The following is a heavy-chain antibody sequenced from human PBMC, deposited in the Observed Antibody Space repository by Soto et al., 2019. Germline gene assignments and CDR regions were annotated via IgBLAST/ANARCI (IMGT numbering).Heavy chain of an antibody. Sequence: SETLSLTCSVSGVSISSFHWSWIRQPPGKGLEWIGYIYYSGSTNYNPSLKSRVTISVGTSNNQFSLKLSSVTAADTAVYYCARVRAPVGASTRGYFDSWGQGTLVTVSS. D-gene: IGHD1-26*01. J-gene: IGHJ4*02. V-gene: IGHV4-59*01. CDR1: GVSISSFH. CDR2: IYYSGST. CDR3: ARVRAPVGASTRGYFDS.